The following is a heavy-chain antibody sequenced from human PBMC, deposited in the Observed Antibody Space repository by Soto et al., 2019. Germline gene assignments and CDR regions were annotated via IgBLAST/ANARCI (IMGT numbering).Heavy chain of an antibody. CDR3: ARRYGYAFDI. J-gene: IGHJ3*02. CDR1: GGSISSYY. V-gene: IGHV4-59*01. D-gene: IGHD4-17*01. Sequence: QVQLQESGPGLVKPSETLSLTYTVSGGSISSYYWSWIRQPPGKGLEWIGYIYYSGSTNYNPSLKSRVTISVETSKNQFSLRLSSVTAADTALYYCARRYGYAFDIWGQGTMVSVSS. CDR2: IYYSGST.